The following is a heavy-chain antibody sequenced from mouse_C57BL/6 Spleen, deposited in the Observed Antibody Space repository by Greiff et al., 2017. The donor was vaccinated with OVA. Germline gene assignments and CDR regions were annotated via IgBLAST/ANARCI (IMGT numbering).Heavy chain of an antibody. CDR2: IHPNSGST. CDR1: GYTFTSYW. Sequence: VQLQQPGAELVKPGASVKLSCKASGYTFTSYWMHWVKQRPGQGLEWIGMIHPNSGSTNYNEKFKSKATLTVDKSSSTAYMQLSSLTSDDSAVYYCARGEVYYAMDYWGQGTSVTVSS. CDR3: ARGEVYYAMDY. J-gene: IGHJ4*01. V-gene: IGHV1-64*01.